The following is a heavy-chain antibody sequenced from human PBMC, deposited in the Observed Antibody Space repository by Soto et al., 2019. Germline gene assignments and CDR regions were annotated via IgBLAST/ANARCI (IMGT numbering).Heavy chain of an antibody. Sequence: QVQLQQWGAGLLKPSETLSLTCAVYGGSFSGYYWSWIRQPPGKGLEWIGEINHSGSTNYNPSLKSRVTISVDTSKNQFSLKLSSVTAADTAVYYCARKVVVALKGYFQHWGQGTLVTVSS. CDR1: GGSFSGYY. V-gene: IGHV4-34*01. CDR2: INHSGST. J-gene: IGHJ1*01. CDR3: ARKVVVALKGYFQH. D-gene: IGHD2-15*01.